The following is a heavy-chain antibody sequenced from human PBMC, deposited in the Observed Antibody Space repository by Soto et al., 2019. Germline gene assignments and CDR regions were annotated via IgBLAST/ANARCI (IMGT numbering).Heavy chain of an antibody. J-gene: IGHJ3*02. V-gene: IGHV3-23*01. D-gene: IGHD2-15*01. CDR2: VTAAGGT. CDR3: APHVSCSGGSCQYDAFAI. Sequence: EVQVLESGGGLVQPGGSLRLSCEGSGFTVSSHAMTWIRQAPGKGPEWVSTVTAAGGTYYADSVKGRFAMSRDTSENTLYLQMNSLGAEDTAAYYCAPHVSCSGGSCQYDAFAIRCQGTMVTVSS. CDR1: GFTVSSHA.